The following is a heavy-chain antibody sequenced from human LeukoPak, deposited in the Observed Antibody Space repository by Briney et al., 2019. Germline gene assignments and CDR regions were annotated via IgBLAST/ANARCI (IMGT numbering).Heavy chain of an antibody. CDR1: GGSISSGGYY. Sequence: SQTLSLTCTVSGGSISSGGYYWSWIRQHPGKGLEWIGYIYYSGSTYYNPSLKSRVTISVDTSKNQFSLKLSSVTAADTAVYYCARGRRKIVVVPAAMSRPFDPWGQGTLVTVSS. CDR2: IYYSGST. D-gene: IGHD2-2*01. J-gene: IGHJ5*02. V-gene: IGHV4-31*03. CDR3: ARGRRKIVVVPAAMSRPFDP.